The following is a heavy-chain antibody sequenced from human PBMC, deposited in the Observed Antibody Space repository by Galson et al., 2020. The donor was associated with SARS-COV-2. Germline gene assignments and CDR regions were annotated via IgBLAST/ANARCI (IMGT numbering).Heavy chain of an antibody. CDR2: IYSGGST. V-gene: IGHV3-53*01. CDR3: ARDLDYYGMDV. J-gene: IGHJ6*02. Sequence: GGSLRLSCAASGFTVSSNYMSWVRQAPGKGLEWVSVIYSGGSTYYADSVKGRFTISRDNSKNTLYPQMNSLRAEDTAVYYCARDLDYYGMDVWGQGTTVTVSS. CDR1: GFTVSSNY.